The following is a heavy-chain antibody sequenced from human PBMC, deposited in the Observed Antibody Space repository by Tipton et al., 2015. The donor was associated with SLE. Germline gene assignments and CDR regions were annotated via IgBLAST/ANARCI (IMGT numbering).Heavy chain of an antibody. CDR3: ARQSVHGASYFYYMDV. CDR1: GGSISSGGYY. CDR2: IYYSGST. D-gene: IGHD4/OR15-4a*01. Sequence: TLSLTCTVSGGSISSGGYYWSWVRQLPGKGLEWIGYIYYSGSTYYNPSLKGRLTISLDTSKNQFSLKLSSVTAADTAVYYCARQSVHGASYFYYMDVWGKGTTVTVSS. V-gene: IGHV4-31*03. J-gene: IGHJ6*03.